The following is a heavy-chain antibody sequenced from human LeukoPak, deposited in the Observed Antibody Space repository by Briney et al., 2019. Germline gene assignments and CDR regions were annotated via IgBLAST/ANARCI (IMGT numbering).Heavy chain of an antibody. Sequence: ASVKVSCKASRYTFTGYYMHWVRQAPGQGLEWMGWINPNSGGTNYAQKFQGRVTMTRDTSISTAYMELSRLRSDDTAVYYCARGAYGNPSSADYWGQGTLVTVSS. CDR3: ARGAYGNPSSADY. CDR2: INPNSGGT. D-gene: IGHD4-17*01. V-gene: IGHV1-2*02. CDR1: RYTFTGYY. J-gene: IGHJ4*02.